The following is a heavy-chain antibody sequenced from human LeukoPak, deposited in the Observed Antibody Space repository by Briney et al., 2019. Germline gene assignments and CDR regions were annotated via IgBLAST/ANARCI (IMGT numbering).Heavy chain of an antibody. V-gene: IGHV3-7*03. J-gene: IGHJ6*02. CDR2: INHNGNVN. CDR1: GFTFGNCW. Sequence: GGSLRLSCAASGFTFGNCWMNWARQAPGKGLEWVASINHNGNVNYYVDSVKGRFTISRDNAKNSLYLQMSNLRAEDTAVYFCARGGGLDVWGQGATVTVSS. CDR3: ARGGGLDV. D-gene: IGHD3-16*01.